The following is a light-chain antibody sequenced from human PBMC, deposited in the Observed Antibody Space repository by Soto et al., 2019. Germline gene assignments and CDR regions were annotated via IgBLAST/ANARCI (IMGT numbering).Light chain of an antibody. V-gene: IGKV1-12*01. Sequence: DIQMTQSPSSVSASVGDRVTITCRASQDISTWLAWYQQKPGKAPKLLIYAASSSFSGVPSRFSGSGSGTDFTLTISSLQPEDFATYYCQQADSLPLVTFGQGTRLEIK. J-gene: IGKJ5*01. CDR1: QDISTW. CDR3: QQADSLPLVT. CDR2: AAS.